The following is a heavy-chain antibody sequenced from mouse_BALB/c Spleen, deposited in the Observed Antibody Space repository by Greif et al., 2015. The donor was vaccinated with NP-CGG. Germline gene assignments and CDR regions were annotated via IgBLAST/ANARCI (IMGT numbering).Heavy chain of an antibody. J-gene: IGHJ3*01. V-gene: IGHV14-3*02. CDR3: ARRNGAY. CDR2: IDPANGNT. D-gene: IGHD2-1*01. CDR1: GFNIKDTY. Sequence: EVKLVESGAELVKPGASVKLSCTASGFNIKDTYMHWVKQRPEQGLEWIGRIDPANGNTKYDPKFQGKATITADTSSNTAYLQLSSLTSEDTAVYYCARRNGAYWGQGTLVTVSA.